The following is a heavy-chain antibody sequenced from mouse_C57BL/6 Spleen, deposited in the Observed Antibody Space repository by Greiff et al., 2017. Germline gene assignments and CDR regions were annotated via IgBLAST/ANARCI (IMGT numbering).Heavy chain of an antibody. D-gene: IGHD3-3*01. CDR1: GYTFTDYE. Sequence: QVQLKESGAELVRPGASVTLSCKASGYTFTDYEMHWVKQTPVHGLEWIGAIDPETGGTAYNQKFKGKAILTADKSSSTAYMELRSLTSEDSAVYYCTTKGLGDYWGQGTTLTVSS. CDR2: IDPETGGT. CDR3: TTKGLGDY. V-gene: IGHV1-15*01. J-gene: IGHJ2*01.